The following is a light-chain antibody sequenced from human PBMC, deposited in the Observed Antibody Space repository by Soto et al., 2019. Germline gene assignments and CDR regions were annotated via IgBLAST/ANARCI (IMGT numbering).Light chain of an antibody. V-gene: IGKV1-39*01. CDR1: QNISSY. J-gene: IGKJ2*02. CDR3: QPSYSTPRT. Sequence: DVQMTQSPSSLSASVGDRVTITCRASQNISSYLNWYQQKPGKAPKLLIYAASSLQSGVPSRFSGSGSGTDFTLTISSLQPEDFATYYCQPSYSTPRTFGQGTKLEIK. CDR2: AAS.